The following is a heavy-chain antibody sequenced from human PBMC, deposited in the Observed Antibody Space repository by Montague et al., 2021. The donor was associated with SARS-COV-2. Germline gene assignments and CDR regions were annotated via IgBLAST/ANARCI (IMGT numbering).Heavy chain of an antibody. CDR3: APLGFDSRSYYTPHNWFDP. Sequence: PALVKPTQTLTLTCTFSGISLSTGGVGVAWIRQPPGKALEWLALIYWDDDERYSPSMRSRLTITKDTSENQVVLRMTNMGPMDTATYYCAPLGFDSRSYYTPHNWFDPWGQGILVTVSS. D-gene: IGHD3-10*01. V-gene: IGHV2-5*02. CDR2: IYWDDDE. J-gene: IGHJ5*02. CDR1: GISLSTGGVG.